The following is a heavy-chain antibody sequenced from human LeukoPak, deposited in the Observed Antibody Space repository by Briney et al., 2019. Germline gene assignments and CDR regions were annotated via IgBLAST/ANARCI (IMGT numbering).Heavy chain of an antibody. CDR1: GGSISSYY. J-gene: IGHJ5*02. CDR2: IYYSGST. D-gene: IGHD4-11*01. CDR3: ARGPYPAVTKNWFDP. V-gene: IGHV4-59*01. Sequence: SETLSLTCTVSGGSISSYYWSWIRQPPGKGLEWIGYIYYSGSTNYNPSLKSRVTISVDTFKNQFSLKLSSVTAADTAVYYCARGPYPAVTKNWFDPWGQGTLVTVSS.